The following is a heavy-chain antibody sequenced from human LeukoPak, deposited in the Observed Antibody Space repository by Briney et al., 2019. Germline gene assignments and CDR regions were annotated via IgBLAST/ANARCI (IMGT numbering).Heavy chain of an antibody. D-gene: IGHD2-2*01. CDR1: GFTFSSYS. J-gene: IGHJ4*02. V-gene: IGHV3-21*01. Sequence: GGSLRLSCAASGFTFSSYSMNWVRQAPGKGLEWVSSISSSSSYIYYADSVKGRFTISRDNAKNSLYLQMNSLRAEDTAVYYCARAHLGYCSSTSCLSFDYWGQGTLVTVSS. CDR2: ISSSSSYI. CDR3: ARAHLGYCSSTSCLSFDY.